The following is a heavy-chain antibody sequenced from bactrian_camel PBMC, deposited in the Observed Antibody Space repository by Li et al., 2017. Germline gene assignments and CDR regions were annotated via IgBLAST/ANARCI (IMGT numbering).Heavy chain of an antibody. V-gene: IGHV3S6*01. J-gene: IGHJ4*01. CDR3: AADPYRGGYCSASDEYGY. Sequence: HVQLVESGGGLVQPGGSLRLSCTASGYTFSSYWIHWVRQAPGKGLEWVAVIYSRDFNTYYAESVKGRFTISEDNAKNTLYLQMNSLAPEDTAMYYCAADPYRGGYCSASDEYGYWGQGTQVTVS. D-gene: IGHD2*01. CDR2: IYSRDFNT. CDR1: GYTFSSYW.